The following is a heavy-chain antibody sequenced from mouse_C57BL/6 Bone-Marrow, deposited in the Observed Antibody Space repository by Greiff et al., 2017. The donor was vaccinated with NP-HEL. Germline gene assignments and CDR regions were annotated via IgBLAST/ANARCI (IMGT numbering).Heavy chain of an antibody. D-gene: IGHD1-1*01. V-gene: IGHV1-76*01. J-gene: IGHJ2*01. Sequence: QVQLQQSGAELVRPGASVKLSCKASGYTFTDYYINWVKQRPGQGLEWIARIYPGSGNTYYNEKFKGKATLTAEKSSSTAYMQLSSLTSEDSAVYFCAKGVYYGSSYFDYWGQGTTLTVSS. CDR1: GYTFTDYY. CDR2: IYPGSGNT. CDR3: AKGVYYGSSYFDY.